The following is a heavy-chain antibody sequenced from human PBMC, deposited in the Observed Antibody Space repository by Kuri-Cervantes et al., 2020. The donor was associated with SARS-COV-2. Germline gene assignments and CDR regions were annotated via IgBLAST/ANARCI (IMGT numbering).Heavy chain of an antibody. Sequence: ASVKVSCKISGYTLTELSIYWVRLAPGKGLEWMGGFDPEDGERVSAQKFQGRVTMTEDTSTDTAYLELRSLRSDDTAVYYCATGLVDARSPLPSHYYGLSVWGQGTTVAVSS. CDR3: ATGLVDARSPLPSHYYGLSV. V-gene: IGHV1-24*01. CDR1: GYTLTELS. J-gene: IGHJ6*02. D-gene: IGHD2-8*01. CDR2: FDPEDGER.